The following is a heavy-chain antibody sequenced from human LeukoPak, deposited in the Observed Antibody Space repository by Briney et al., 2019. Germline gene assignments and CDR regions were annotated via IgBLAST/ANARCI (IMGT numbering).Heavy chain of an antibody. CDR1: GGSISSSSYY. V-gene: IGHV4-39*07. Sequence: SETLSLTCTVSGGSISSSSYYWGWIRQPPGKGLEWIGSIYTSGSTNYNPSLKSRVTISVDTSKNQFSLKLSSVTAADTAVYYCARCDSSGYFPFDYWGQGTLVTVSS. CDR3: ARCDSSGYFPFDY. CDR2: IYTSGST. J-gene: IGHJ4*02. D-gene: IGHD3-22*01.